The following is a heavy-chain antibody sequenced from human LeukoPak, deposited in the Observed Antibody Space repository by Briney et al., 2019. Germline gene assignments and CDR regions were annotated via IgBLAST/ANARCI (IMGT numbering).Heavy chain of an antibody. V-gene: IGHV3-21*01. J-gene: IGHJ4*02. Sequence: PGGSLRLSCAASGFTFSSYSMNWVRQAPGKGLEWVSSISSGSSYIYYADSVKGRFTISRDNAKNSLYLQMNSLRAEDTAVYYCATEASRIQLWLHGVGYWGQGTLVTVSS. D-gene: IGHD5-18*01. CDR1: GFTFSSYS. CDR2: ISSGSSYI. CDR3: ATEASRIQLWLHGVGY.